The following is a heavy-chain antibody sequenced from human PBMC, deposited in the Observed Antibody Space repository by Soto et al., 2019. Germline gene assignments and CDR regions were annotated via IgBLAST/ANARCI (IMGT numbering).Heavy chain of an antibody. D-gene: IGHD3-10*01. CDR1: GYSFTSYG. CDR2: ISTYNGNT. V-gene: IGHV1-18*01. CDR3: ACYNHDNDDIDV. J-gene: IGHJ6*02. Sequence: ASVKVSCKASGYSFTSYGISWVRQAPGQGLEWMGWISTYNGNTYYAQDLQGRVTMTTDASTSTVYMELRSLRSDDTAVYYCACYNHDNDDIDVCGQRTTVTVS.